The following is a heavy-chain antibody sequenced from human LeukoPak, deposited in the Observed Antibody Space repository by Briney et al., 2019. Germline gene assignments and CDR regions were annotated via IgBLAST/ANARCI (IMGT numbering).Heavy chain of an antibody. CDR3: ARELGYCSSTSCYTYYYGMDV. CDR1: GGTFSSYA. Sequence: ASVKVSCKASGGTFSSYAISWVRQAPGQGLEWMGRIIPILGIANYAQKFQGGVTITADKSTSTAYMELSSLRSEDTAVYYCARELGYCSSTSCYTYYYGMDVWGQGTTVTVSS. D-gene: IGHD2-2*02. J-gene: IGHJ6*02. V-gene: IGHV1-69*04. CDR2: IIPILGIA.